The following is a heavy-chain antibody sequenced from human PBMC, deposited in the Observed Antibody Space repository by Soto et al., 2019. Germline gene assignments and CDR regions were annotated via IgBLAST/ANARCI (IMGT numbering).Heavy chain of an antibody. D-gene: IGHD6-19*01. CDR1: GYTFSSYD. CDR3: ATSGGGWYLY. CDR2: LNPNSGDT. Sequence: QVQLVQSGAEVKKPGASVKVSCKASGYTFSSYDINWVRQATGQGLEWRGWLNPNSGDTGYAQKFQGRVTLTRNTSTNTAYIELSSLTSDDTAVYYCATSGGGWYLYWGQGTLVTVSS. V-gene: IGHV1-8*01. J-gene: IGHJ4*02.